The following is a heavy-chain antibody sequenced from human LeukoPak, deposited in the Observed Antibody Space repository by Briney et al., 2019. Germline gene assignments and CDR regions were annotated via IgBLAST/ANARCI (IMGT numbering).Heavy chain of an antibody. V-gene: IGHV1-69*01. J-gene: IGHJ6*03. CDR3: ARDVAARPGAGYYYYMDV. CDR2: IIPIFGTA. Sequence: GSSVKVSCKASGGTFNSYAISWVRQAPGQGLEWMGGIIPIFGTANYAQKFQGRVTITADESTSTAYMELSSLRSEDTAVYYCARDVAARPGAGYYYYMDVWGKGTTVTVSS. D-gene: IGHD6-6*01. CDR1: GGTFNSYA.